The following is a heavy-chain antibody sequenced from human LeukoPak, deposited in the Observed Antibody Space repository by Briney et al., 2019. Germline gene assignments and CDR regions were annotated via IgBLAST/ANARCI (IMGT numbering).Heavy chain of an antibody. CDR2: IYSGGST. D-gene: IGHD3-22*01. J-gene: IGHJ4*02. CDR1: GFTVSSNY. Sequence: GGSLRLSCAASGFTVSSNYMSWVRQAPGKGLEWVSVIYSGGSTYYADSVKGRFTISRDNSKNTLYLQMGSLRAEDMAVYYCARDSRITMIVVVIHYWGQGTLVTVSS. CDR3: ARDSRITMIVVVIHY. V-gene: IGHV3-66*01.